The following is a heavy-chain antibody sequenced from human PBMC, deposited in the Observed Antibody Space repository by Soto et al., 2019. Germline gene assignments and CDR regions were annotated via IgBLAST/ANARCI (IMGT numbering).Heavy chain of an antibody. Sequence: XGSLILSCAASGFTFSSYAMSWVRQAPGKGLEWVSAISGSGGSTYYADSVKGRFTISRDNSKNTLYLQMNSLRAEDTAVYYCAKDRPYYYDSSGYGYWGQGNLVTVSS. CDR3: AKDRPYYYDSSGYGY. V-gene: IGHV3-23*01. CDR2: ISGSGGST. CDR1: GFTFSSYA. J-gene: IGHJ4*02. D-gene: IGHD3-22*01.